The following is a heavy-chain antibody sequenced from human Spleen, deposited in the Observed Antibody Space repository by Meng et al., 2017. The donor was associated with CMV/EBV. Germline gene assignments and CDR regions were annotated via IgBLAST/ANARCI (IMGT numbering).Heavy chain of an antibody. CDR1: GFSFISYG. D-gene: IGHD3-16*01. Sequence: GESLKISCVASGFSFISYGMHWVRQAPGKGLEWVAFIRYDGSDKYYADSVKGRFTISRDNSRNTLYLQMNSLRAEDTAVYYCARDAGGDIYSTYAFDIWGQGTMVTVSS. J-gene: IGHJ3*02. V-gene: IGHV3-30*02. CDR2: IRYDGSDK. CDR3: ARDAGGDIYSTYAFDI.